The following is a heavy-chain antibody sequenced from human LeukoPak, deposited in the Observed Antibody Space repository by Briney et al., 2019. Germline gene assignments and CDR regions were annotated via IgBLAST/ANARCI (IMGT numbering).Heavy chain of an antibody. V-gene: IGHV1-2*06. CDR2: INPNSGDT. CDR3: AGALDSSGYYVVY. Sequence: ASVKVSCKASGYTFTGYSIHWVRQAPGQGLEWMGRINPNSGDTNYAPKFQGEVTMTRDTSISTAFMEVSRLRSDDTAVYYCAGALDSSGYYVVYWGQGTLVTVSS. CDR1: GYTFTGYS. D-gene: IGHD3-22*01. J-gene: IGHJ4*02.